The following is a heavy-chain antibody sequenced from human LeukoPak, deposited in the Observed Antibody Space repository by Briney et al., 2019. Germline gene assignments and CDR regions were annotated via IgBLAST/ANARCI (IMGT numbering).Heavy chain of an antibody. V-gene: IGHV3-66*01. Sequence: PGRSLRLSCAASGFTFRTYSIHWVRQAPGKGLEWVSVIYSGGSTYYADSVKGRFTISRDNSKNTLYLQMNSLRAEDTAVYYCAKISSGWGGDIWGQGTMVTVSS. D-gene: IGHD6-19*01. CDR3: AKISSGWGGDI. CDR2: IYSGGST. J-gene: IGHJ3*02. CDR1: GFTFRTYS.